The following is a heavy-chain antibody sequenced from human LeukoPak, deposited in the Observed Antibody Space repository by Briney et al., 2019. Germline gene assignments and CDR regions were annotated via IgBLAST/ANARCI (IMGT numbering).Heavy chain of an antibody. Sequence: GRSLRLSCAASGFTFSSYGMHWVRQAPGKGLEWVAVISYDGSNKYYADSVKGRFTISRDNSKNTLYLQTNSLRAEGTAVYYCAKEFYGDYADAFDIWGQGTMVTVSS. J-gene: IGHJ3*02. CDR1: GFTFSSYG. CDR3: AKEFYGDYADAFDI. D-gene: IGHD4-17*01. V-gene: IGHV3-30*18. CDR2: ISYDGSNK.